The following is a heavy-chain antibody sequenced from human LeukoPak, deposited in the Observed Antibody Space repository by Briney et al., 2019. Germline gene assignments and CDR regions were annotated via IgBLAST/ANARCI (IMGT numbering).Heavy chain of an antibody. CDR2: ISGSGGST. J-gene: IGHJ4*02. D-gene: IGHD3-10*01. CDR1: GFTFSIYA. Sequence: GGSLRLSCTASGFTFSIYAMTWVRQAPGKGLEWISAISGSGGSTYSADSVKGRFTISRDSSKNTLYMQMNSLRAEDTAVYYCAKGRSSGSYYYTPDYWGQGTLVTVSS. CDR3: AKGRSSGSYYYTPDY. V-gene: IGHV3-23*01.